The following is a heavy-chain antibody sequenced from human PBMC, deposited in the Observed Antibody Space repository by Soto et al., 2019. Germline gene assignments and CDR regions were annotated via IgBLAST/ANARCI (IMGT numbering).Heavy chain of an antibody. V-gene: IGHV4-31*03. D-gene: IGHD3-9*01. CDR1: GGSISSGGYY. CDR2: ISDSGST. Sequence: QVQLQESGPGLVKPSQTLTLTCPVSGGSISSGGYYWSWIRQHPGKGLEWIGHISDSGSTYYNPFLESRVTIRVDTTKNPFARTLSAVAAAHTAVYYCAKIYFDDILTAHYSLFDYWGQGTLVTVSS. CDR3: AKIYFDDILTAHYSLFDY. J-gene: IGHJ4*02.